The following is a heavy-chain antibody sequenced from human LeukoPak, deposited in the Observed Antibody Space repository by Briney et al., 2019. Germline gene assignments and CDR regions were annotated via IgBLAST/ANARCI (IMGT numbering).Heavy chain of an antibody. CDR2: IYTSGST. V-gene: IGHV4-4*07. Sequence: PSETLSLTCTVSGGSISSYYWSWIRQPAGKGLEWIGRIYTSGSTNYNPSLKSRVTMSVDTSKNQFSLKLSSVTAANTAVYYCARGRGSGWYGDAFDIWGQGTMVTVSS. CDR3: ARGRGSGWYGDAFDI. CDR1: GGSISSYY. J-gene: IGHJ3*02. D-gene: IGHD6-19*01.